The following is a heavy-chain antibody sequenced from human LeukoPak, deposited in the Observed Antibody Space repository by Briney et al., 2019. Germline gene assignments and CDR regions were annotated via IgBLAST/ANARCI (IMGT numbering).Heavy chain of an antibody. CDR3: ARGVLTYYYGSGSRHFDY. D-gene: IGHD3-10*01. Sequence: GASVQVSCKASGYSFTGYYMHWVRQAPGQGLEWMGWTNPNSGGTNYAQKFQGRVTMTRDTSISTAYMELSRLRSDDTAVYYCARGVLTYYYGSGSRHFDYWGQGTLVTVSS. J-gene: IGHJ4*02. CDR2: TNPNSGGT. V-gene: IGHV1-2*02. CDR1: GYSFTGYY.